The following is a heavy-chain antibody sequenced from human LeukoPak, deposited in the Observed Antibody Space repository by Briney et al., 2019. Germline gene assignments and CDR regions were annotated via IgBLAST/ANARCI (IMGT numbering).Heavy chain of an antibody. CDR1: GGSISSYY. CDR2: IYYSGST. Sequence: SETLSLTCTVSGGSISSYYWSWIRQPPGKGLEWIGYIYYSGSTNYNPSLKSRVTISVDTSKNQFSLKLSSVTAADTAVYYCARSYYDILTGYYPYNRFDPWGQGTLVTVSS. J-gene: IGHJ5*02. V-gene: IGHV4-59*08. CDR3: ARSYYDILTGYYPYNRFDP. D-gene: IGHD3-9*01.